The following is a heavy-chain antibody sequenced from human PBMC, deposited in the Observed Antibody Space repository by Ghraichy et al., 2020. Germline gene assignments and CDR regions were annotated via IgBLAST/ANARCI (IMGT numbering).Heavy chain of an antibody. Sequence: SETLSLTCTVSGGSISSYYWSWIRQPPGKGLEWIGYIYTSGSTNYNPSLKSRVTISVDTSKNQFSLKLSSVTAADTAVYYCARVAVVAAAGTWVGREFDYWGQGTLVTVSS. CDR1: GGSISSYY. D-gene: IGHD6-13*01. CDR2: IYTSGST. J-gene: IGHJ4*02. V-gene: IGHV4-4*09. CDR3: ARVAVVAAAGTWVGREFDY.